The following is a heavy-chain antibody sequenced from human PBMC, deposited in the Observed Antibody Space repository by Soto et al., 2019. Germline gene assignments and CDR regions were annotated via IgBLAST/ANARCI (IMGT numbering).Heavy chain of an antibody. CDR1: GGTFSSYA. J-gene: IGHJ6*02. CDR2: IIPIFGTA. V-gene: IGHV1-69*13. D-gene: IGHD5-18*01. Sequence: SVKVSCKASGGTFSSYAISWVRQAPGQGLEWMGGIIPIFGTANYAQKFQGRVTITADESTSTAYMELSSLRSEDTAVYYCARAYSYGYSLIYWVYYYYYGMDVWGQGTTVTVAS. CDR3: ARAYSYGYSLIYWVYYYYYGMDV.